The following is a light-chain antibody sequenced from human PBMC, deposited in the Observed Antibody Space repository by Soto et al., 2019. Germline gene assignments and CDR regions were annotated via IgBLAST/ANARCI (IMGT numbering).Light chain of an antibody. Sequence: QSALTQPASVSGSPGQSITISCTGTSSDIGGYNYVSWYQQLPGKAPRLMIYDVSNRPSGVSNRFSGSKSGNTAALTISGLQAEDEADYYCSSFTSRTTLIFGGGTQLTVL. CDR1: SSDIGGYNY. V-gene: IGLV2-14*03. J-gene: IGLJ2*01. CDR2: DVS. CDR3: SSFTSRTTLI.